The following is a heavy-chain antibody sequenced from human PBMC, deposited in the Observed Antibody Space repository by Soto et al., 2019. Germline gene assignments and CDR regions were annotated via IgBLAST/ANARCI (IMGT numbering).Heavy chain of an antibody. CDR1: GYSFTSYW. D-gene: IGHD2-21*01. CDR3: ARRCREYCAGNNWLEP. CDR2: IYPGDSDT. V-gene: IGHV5-51*01. Sequence: PGESLKISCKGSGYSFTSYWIGWVRQMPGKGLEWMGIIYPGDSDTRYSPSFQGQVTISADKSLRTVYLQWNSLKASDTAMYYCARRCREYCAGNNWLEPWGQGTQVTVSS. J-gene: IGHJ5*02.